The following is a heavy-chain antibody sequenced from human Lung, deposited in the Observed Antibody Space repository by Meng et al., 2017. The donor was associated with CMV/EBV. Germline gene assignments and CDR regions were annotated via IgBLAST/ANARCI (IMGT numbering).Heavy chain of an antibody. D-gene: IGHD3-10*01. V-gene: IGHV3-74*01. CDR2: INTDGSST. CDR1: GFTFSNYW. J-gene: IGHJ4*02. CDR3: ARDPVRGDLDY. Sequence: GGSLRLXXAGSGFTFSNYWIHWVRQAPGKGLEWVSRINTDGSSTAYADSVKGRFTISRDNAKNTVFLHISSVRAEDTAVFYCARDPVRGDLDYWGQGTLVXVSS.